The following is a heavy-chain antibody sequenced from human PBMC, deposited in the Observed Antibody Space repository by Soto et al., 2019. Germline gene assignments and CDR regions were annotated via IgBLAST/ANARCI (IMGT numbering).Heavy chain of an antibody. CDR2: IYYSGST. Sequence: SETLSLTCTVSGGSISSYHWSWIRQPPGKGLEWIGYIYYSGSTNYNPSLKSRVTISVDTSKNPFSLKLSSVTAADTAVYYCARFPRGYSYGHFDYWGQGTLVTVSS. J-gene: IGHJ4*02. V-gene: IGHV4-59*01. D-gene: IGHD5-18*01. CDR1: GGSISSYH. CDR3: ARFPRGYSYGHFDY.